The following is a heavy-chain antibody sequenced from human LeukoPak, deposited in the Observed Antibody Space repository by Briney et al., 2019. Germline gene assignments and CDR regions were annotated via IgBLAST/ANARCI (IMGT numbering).Heavy chain of an antibody. J-gene: IGHJ4*02. CDR1: GFTFDDYA. CDR2: ISWNSGSI. CDR3: ARVHSGSYLAY. D-gene: IGHD1-26*01. Sequence: GGSLRLSCAASGFTFDDYAMHWVRQAPGKGLEWVSGISWNSGSIGYADSVKGRFTISRDNSKNTLYLQMNSLRAEDTAVYYCARVHSGSYLAYWGQGTLVTVSS. V-gene: IGHV3-9*01.